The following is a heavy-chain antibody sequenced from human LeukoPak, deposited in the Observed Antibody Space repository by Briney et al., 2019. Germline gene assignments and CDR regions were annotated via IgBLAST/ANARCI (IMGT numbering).Heavy chain of an antibody. V-gene: IGHV3-30*04. CDR1: GFTFSSYA. D-gene: IGHD3-3*01. CDR3: ARDSRGYDFWSGYYNY. J-gene: IGHJ4*02. Sequence: GGSLRLSCAASGFTFSSYAMHWVRQAPGKGLEWVAVISYDGSNKYYADFVKGRFTISRDNSKNTLYLQMNSLRAEDTAVYYCARDSRGYDFWSGYYNYWGQGTLVTVSS. CDR2: ISYDGSNK.